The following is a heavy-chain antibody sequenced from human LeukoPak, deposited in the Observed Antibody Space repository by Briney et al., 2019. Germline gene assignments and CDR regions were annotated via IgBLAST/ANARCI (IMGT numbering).Heavy chain of an antibody. CDR1: GGSISSYY. J-gene: IGHJ6*03. V-gene: IGHV4-4*07. Sequence: PSETLSLTCTVSGGSISSYYWSWIRQPAGKGLEWIGRIYTSGSTNYNPSLKSRVTISVDTSKNQFSLKLSSVTAADTAVYYCARGHSNPRLDYYMDVWGKGTTVTVSS. D-gene: IGHD4-11*01. CDR3: ARGHSNPRLDYYMDV. CDR2: IYTSGST.